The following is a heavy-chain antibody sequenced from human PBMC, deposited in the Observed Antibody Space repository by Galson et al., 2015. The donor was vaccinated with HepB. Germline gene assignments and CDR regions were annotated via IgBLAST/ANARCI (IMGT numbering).Heavy chain of an antibody. D-gene: IGHD6-13*01. V-gene: IGHV7-4-1*02. CDR2: INTHTGNP. Sequence: SVKVSCKASGYTFTRYAMNWVRQAPGQGLEWMGWINTHTGNPTYAQDFTGRFVFSLDTSVSTAYLQISSLKADDTAVYYCARDSWPSATAPGTGDQWGQGTLVTVSS. CDR3: ARDSWPSATAPGTGDQ. CDR1: GYTFTRYA. J-gene: IGHJ5*02.